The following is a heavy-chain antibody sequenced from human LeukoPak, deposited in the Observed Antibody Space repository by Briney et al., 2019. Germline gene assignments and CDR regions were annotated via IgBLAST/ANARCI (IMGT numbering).Heavy chain of an antibody. CDR1: EFVFSDFG. CDR3: VKDHCSGGSCHSFDF. V-gene: IGHV3-30*18. D-gene: IGHD2-15*01. J-gene: IGHJ4*02. CDR2: ISYDGSNK. Sequence: AGGSLRLSCAASEFVFSDFGMLWVRQAPVKGLEWVAFISYDGSNKNYADSVKGRSTISRDNSEKTVYLQMSSLRVEDTAVYYCVKDHCSGGSCHSFDFWGQGTLVTVSS.